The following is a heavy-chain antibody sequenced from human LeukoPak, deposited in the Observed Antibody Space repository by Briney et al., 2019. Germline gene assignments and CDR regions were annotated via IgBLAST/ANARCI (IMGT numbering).Heavy chain of an antibody. V-gene: IGHV3-23*01. CDR1: GFNFRSYA. Sequence: GGSLRLSCAASGFNFRSYAMSWVRQAPGKGLEWVSAISGSGGSTYYADSVKGRFTMSRDNSKNTLYLQMNSLRAEDTAVYYCAKVGGGPMDRKYYFDYWGQGTLVTVSS. CDR3: AKVGGGPMDRKYYFDY. CDR2: ISGSGGST. D-gene: IGHD4-23*01. J-gene: IGHJ4*02.